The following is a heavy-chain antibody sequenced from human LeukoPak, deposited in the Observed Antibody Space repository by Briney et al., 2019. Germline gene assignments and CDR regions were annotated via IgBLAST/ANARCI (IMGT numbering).Heavy chain of an antibody. J-gene: IGHJ4*02. CDR1: GYSISSGYY. CDR3: ASPKNYDFWSGHFDY. CDR2: TYHSGST. Sequence: SETLSLTCTVSGYSISSGYYWGWIRQPPGKGLEWIGSTYHSGSTYYNPSLKSRVTISVDTSKNQFSLKLSSVTAADTAVYYCASPKNYDFWSGHFDYWGQGTLVTVSS. V-gene: IGHV4-38-2*02. D-gene: IGHD3-3*01.